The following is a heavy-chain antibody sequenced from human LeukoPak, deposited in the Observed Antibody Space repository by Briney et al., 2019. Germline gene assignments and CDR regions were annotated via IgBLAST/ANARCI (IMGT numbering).Heavy chain of an antibody. CDR1: GGSIRSTSYY. Sequence: PSETLSLTCTVSGGSIRSTSYYWGWIRQPPGKGLEWIGTISYSGSTYYNPSLKSRVTISVDTSKNQFSLELRSVTAADTALYYCARRLRGGRRYHYYYMDVWGKGTTVTISS. D-gene: IGHD2-15*01. J-gene: IGHJ6*03. V-gene: IGHV4-39*01. CDR3: ARRLRGGRRYHYYYMDV. CDR2: ISYSGST.